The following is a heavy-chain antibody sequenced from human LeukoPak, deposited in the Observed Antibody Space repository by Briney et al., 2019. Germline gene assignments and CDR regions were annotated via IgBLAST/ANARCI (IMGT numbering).Heavy chain of an antibody. CDR2: IFYSGST. Sequence: SETLSLTCSVSGGSISSSSYYWGWIRQPPGKGLEWIGSIFYSGSTHYNPSLKSRVTISVDTSKNQFSLNLNSVTAADTAVYYCARHNCYDSSGYWPRFDYWGQGTLVTVSS. CDR3: ARHNCYDSSGYWPRFDY. V-gene: IGHV4-39*01. CDR1: GGSISSSSYY. D-gene: IGHD3-22*01. J-gene: IGHJ4*02.